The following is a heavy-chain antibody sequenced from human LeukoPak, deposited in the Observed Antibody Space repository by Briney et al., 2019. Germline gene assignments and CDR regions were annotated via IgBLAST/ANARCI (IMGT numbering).Heavy chain of an antibody. J-gene: IGHJ4*02. CDR3: ARDAVPPTYYDFWSGYYTDYFDY. CDR2: IKQDGSEK. V-gene: IGHV3-7*01. D-gene: IGHD3-3*01. CDR1: GFTFSSYW. Sequence: PGGSLRLSCAASGFTFSSYWMSWVRQAPGKGLEWVANIKQDGSEKYYVDSVKGRFTISRDNAKNSLHLQMNSLRAEDTAVYYCARDAVPPTYYDFWSGYYTDYFDYWGQGTLVTVSS.